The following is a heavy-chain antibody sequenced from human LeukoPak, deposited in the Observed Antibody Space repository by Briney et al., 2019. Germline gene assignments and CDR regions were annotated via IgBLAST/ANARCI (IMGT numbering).Heavy chain of an antibody. CDR2: ISYDGSNK. CDR3: ARDPSNTAMAAYFDY. J-gene: IGHJ4*02. Sequence: GGSLRLSCAASGFTFSSYAMHWVRQAPGKGLEWVAVISYDGSNKYYADSVKGRFTISRDNSKNTLYLQMNSLRAEDTAVYYCARDPSNTAMAAYFDYWGQGTLVTVSS. V-gene: IGHV3-30-3*01. D-gene: IGHD5-18*01. CDR1: GFTFSSYA.